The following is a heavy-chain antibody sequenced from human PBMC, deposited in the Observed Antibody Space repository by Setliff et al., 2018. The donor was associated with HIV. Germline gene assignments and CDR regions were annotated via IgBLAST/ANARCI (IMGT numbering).Heavy chain of an antibody. Sequence: PSETLSLTCTVSGGSISSTIYHWVWIRQPPGKGLEWIGNIHSSGITYYKPSLKSRLTISLDTSKNQFSLKLSSVTAADTAVYYCARSRIRGYYDTSPAMAFDIWGQGTMVTVSS. J-gene: IGHJ3*02. CDR2: IHSSGIT. D-gene: IGHD3-22*01. V-gene: IGHV4-39*01. CDR3: ARSRIRGYYDTSPAMAFDI. CDR1: GGSISSTIYH.